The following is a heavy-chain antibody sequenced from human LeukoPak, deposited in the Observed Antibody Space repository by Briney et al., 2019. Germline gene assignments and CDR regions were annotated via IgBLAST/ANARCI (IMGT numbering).Heavy chain of an antibody. CDR1: GYIFTGYY. CDR3: ARDGERRTPAAAGNGEVDY. J-gene: IGHJ4*02. Sequence: ASVKVSCKTSGYIFTGYYIHWVRQAPGQGLEWMGWINPNGGGTTYGQRFQGRVTMTRDTSISTAYMELSRLRSDDTAVYYCARDGERRTPAAAGNGEVDYSGQGTLVTVSS. D-gene: IGHD6-13*01. CDR2: INPNGGGT. V-gene: IGHV1-2*02.